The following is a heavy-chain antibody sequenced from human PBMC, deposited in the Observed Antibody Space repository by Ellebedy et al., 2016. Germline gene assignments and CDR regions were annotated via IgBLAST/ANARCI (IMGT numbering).Heavy chain of an antibody. D-gene: IGHD5-18*01. J-gene: IGHJ6*02. CDR1: GFTFSSYA. V-gene: IGHV3-30-3*01. CDR3: ARDRGGTAMVPWYYYGMDV. Sequence: GGSLRLSCAASGFTFSSYALHWVRQAPGKGLEWVAVISSDGSNKYYADSVKGRFTISRDNSKNTLYLQMNSLRAEDTAVYYCARDRGGTAMVPWYYYGMDVWGQGTTVTVSS. CDR2: ISSDGSNK.